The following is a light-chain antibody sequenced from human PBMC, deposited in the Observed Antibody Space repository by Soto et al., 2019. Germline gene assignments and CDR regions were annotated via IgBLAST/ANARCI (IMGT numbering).Light chain of an antibody. Sequence: DIQMTQSPSSLSASVGDRVTISCRASQSISSYLNWYQQKPGKAPKLLMYGASSLQSGVPSRFSGSGSGTEFTLTISSLQPDDFATYYCQQYNSYQAFGQGTKVDIK. CDR2: GAS. J-gene: IGKJ1*01. CDR3: QQYNSYQA. CDR1: QSISSY. V-gene: IGKV1-39*01.